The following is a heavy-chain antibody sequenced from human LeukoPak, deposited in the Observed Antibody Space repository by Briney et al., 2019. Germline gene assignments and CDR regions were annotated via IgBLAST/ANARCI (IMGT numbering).Heavy chain of an antibody. J-gene: IGHJ4*02. V-gene: IGHV3-23*01. CDR1: GFTFSSYA. CDR2: ISGSGGST. Sequence: GGSLRLSSAASGFTFSSYAMSWVRQAPGKGLEWVSAISGSGGSTYYADSVKGRFTISRDNSKNTLYLQMNSLRAEDTAVYYCAKARSYGFLGYFDYWGQGTLVTVSS. D-gene: IGHD5-18*01. CDR3: AKARSYGFLGYFDY.